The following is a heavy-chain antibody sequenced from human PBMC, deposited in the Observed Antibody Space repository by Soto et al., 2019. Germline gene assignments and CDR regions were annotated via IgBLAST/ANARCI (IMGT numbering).Heavy chain of an antibody. V-gene: IGHV1-3*01. J-gene: IGHJ4*02. D-gene: IGHD6-19*01. Sequence: QVQLVQSGAEVKKPGASVKVSCKASGYTFTSYAIHWVRQAPGQRLEWMGWINACNGNTKYSQKFQDRVTITRDTAARTAYMELSSLRADDTAVYYCARDLGGWPHYWGQGTRVTVSS. CDR3: ARDLGGWPHY. CDR2: INACNGNT. CDR1: GYTFTSYA.